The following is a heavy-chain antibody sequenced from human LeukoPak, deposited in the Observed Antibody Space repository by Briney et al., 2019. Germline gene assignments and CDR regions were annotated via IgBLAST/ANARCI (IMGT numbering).Heavy chain of an antibody. CDR1: GFTFGGYA. CDR3: AKVDIVVVPAADL. D-gene: IGHD2-2*03. CDR2: ISGSGGST. V-gene: IGHV3-23*01. Sequence: PGGSLRLSCTASGFTFGGYAMSWVRQAPGKGLEWVSSISGSGGSTYYADSVKGRFTISRDNSKNTLYLQMNGLRAEDTAVYYCAKVDIVVVPAADLWGQGTLVTVSS. J-gene: IGHJ5*02.